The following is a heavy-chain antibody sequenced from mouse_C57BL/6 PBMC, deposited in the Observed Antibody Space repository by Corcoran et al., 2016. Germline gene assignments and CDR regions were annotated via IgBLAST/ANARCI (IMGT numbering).Heavy chain of an antibody. D-gene: IGHD4-1*01. CDR1: GSSITSGYY. V-gene: IGHV3-6*01. J-gene: IGHJ2*01. Sequence: DVQLQESGPVLVKPSQSLSLTCSVAGSSITSGYYWTWIRQFPGNKLEWLGYISYDDSNNYNPSLKNRISITRDTSKNQFFLKLNSVTTEDTATYYCAREGTGTSYFDYWGQGTTLTVSS. CDR3: AREGTGTSYFDY. CDR2: ISYDDSN.